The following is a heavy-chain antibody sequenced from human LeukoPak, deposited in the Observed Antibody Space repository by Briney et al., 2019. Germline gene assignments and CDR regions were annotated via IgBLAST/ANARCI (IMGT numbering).Heavy chain of an antibody. D-gene: IGHD3-3*01. V-gene: IGHV4-59*01. CDR1: GGSISSYY. CDR3: ARGNYDFWSGPPGGDYYYMDV. J-gene: IGHJ6*03. CDR2: IYYSGST. Sequence: PSETLSLTCTVSGGSISSYYWSWIRQPPGKGLEWIGYIYYSGSTNYNPSLKSRVTISVDTSKNQFSLKLSSVTAADTAVYYCARGNYDFWSGPPGGDYYYMDVWGKGTTVTVSS.